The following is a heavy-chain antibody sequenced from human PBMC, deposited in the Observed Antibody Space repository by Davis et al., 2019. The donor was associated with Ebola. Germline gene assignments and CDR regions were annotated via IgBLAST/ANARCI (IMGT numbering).Heavy chain of an antibody. CDR3: TTIPMYDSSRRIEY. D-gene: IGHD3-22*01. Sequence: PGGSLRLSCAASGFTFSNAWMSWVRQAPGKGLEWVGRIKSKTDGGTTDYAAPVKGRFTISRDDSKNTLYLQMNSLKTEDTAVYYCTTIPMYDSSRRIEYWGQGTVVTVSS. CDR1: GFTFSNAW. V-gene: IGHV3-15*01. J-gene: IGHJ4*02. CDR2: IKSKTDGGTT.